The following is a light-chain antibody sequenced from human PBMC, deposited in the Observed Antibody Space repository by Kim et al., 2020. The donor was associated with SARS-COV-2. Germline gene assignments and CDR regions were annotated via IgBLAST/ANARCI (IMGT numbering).Light chain of an antibody. V-gene: IGKV2-28*01. Sequence: SASISCRSSQSLLHSNTYDYLNWYLQKPGQSPQLLIYLGSTRASGVPDRFSGSGSGTDFTLKISRVEAEDVGVYYCMQALHTPPTFGGGTKVDIK. J-gene: IGKJ4*01. CDR3: MQALHTPPT. CDR2: LGS. CDR1: QSLLHSNTYDY.